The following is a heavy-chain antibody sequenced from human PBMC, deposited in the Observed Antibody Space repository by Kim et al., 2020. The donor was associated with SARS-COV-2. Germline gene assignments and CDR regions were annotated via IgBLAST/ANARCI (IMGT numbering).Heavy chain of an antibody. CDR2: ISWNSGSI. Sequence: GGSLRLSCAASGFTFDDYAMHWVRQAPGKGLEWVSGISWNSGSIGYADSVKGRFTISRDNAKNSLYLQMNSLRAEDTALYYCAKDRVGPMATVIDAFDIWGQGTMVTVSS. CDR1: GFTFDDYA. V-gene: IGHV3-9*01. D-gene: IGHD4-4*01. J-gene: IGHJ3*02. CDR3: AKDRVGPMATVIDAFDI.